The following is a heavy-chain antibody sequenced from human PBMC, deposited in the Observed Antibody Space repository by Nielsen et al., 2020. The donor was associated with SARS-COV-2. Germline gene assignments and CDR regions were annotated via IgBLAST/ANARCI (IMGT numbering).Heavy chain of an antibody. J-gene: IGHJ3*02. CDR1: GGSISSYY. V-gene: IGHV4-59*01. D-gene: IGHD1-26*01. Sequence: SETLSLTCTVSGGSISSYYWSWIRQPPGKGLEWIGYIYYSGSTNYNPSLKSRVTISVDTSKNQFSLKLSSVTAADTAVYYCARDRGAGATWASDAFDIWGQGTMVTVSS. CDR3: ARDRGAGATWASDAFDI. CDR2: IYYSGST.